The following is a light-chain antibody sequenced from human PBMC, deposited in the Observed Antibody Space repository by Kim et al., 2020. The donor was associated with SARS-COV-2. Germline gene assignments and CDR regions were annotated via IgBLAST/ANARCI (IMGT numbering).Light chain of an antibody. V-gene: IGLV3-1*01. Sequence: GPPGHTASITCSGDKLGDKYACWYRQKPGQSPVLVIYQDSKRPSGIPERFSGSNSGNTATLTISGTQAMDEADYYCQAWDSSSWVFGGGTKLTVL. CDR2: QDS. J-gene: IGLJ3*02. CDR1: KLGDKY. CDR3: QAWDSSSWV.